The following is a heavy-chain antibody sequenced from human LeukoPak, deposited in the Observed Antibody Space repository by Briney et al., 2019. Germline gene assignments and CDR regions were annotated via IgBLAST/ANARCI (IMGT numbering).Heavy chain of an antibody. J-gene: IGHJ5*02. CDR2: ISWNSGSI. CDR1: GFTFDDYA. D-gene: IGHD6-13*01. V-gene: IGHV3-9*01. Sequence: PGGSLRLSCAASGFTFDDYAMHWVRQAPGKGQEWVSGISWNSGSIGYADSVKGRFTISRDNAKNSLYLQMNSLRAEDTALYYCAKDDSSSWYTPNWFDPWGQGTLVTVSS. CDR3: AKDDSSSWYTPNWFDP.